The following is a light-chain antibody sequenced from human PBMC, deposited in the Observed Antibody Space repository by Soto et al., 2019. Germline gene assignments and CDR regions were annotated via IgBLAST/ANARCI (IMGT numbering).Light chain of an antibody. CDR1: QNIDRY. CDR3: QESYSNPVI. V-gene: IGKV1-39*01. Sequence: DIQMTQSPSSLSASVGDRVSITCRASQNIDRYLNWYQQKPGKAPQVLINAASSLQSGVPSRFSGSGSGTEFTLTISSLHPEDFETYYCQESYSNPVIFGRGTKVDIX. CDR2: AAS. J-gene: IGKJ1*01.